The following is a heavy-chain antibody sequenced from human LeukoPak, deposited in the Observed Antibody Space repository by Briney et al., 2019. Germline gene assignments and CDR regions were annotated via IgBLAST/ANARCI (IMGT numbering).Heavy chain of an antibody. V-gene: IGHV3-74*01. CDR2: INSDGSST. Sequence: GGSLRLSCAASGFTFSSYWMHWVRQAPGKGQVWVSRINSDGSSTSYADSVKGRFTISRDNAKNTLYLQMNSLRAEDTAVYYCAREGTYCGGDCYSPYYYYYYMDVWGKGTTVTVSS. CDR3: AREGTYCGGDCYSPYYYYYYMDV. D-gene: IGHD2-21*02. CDR1: GFTFSSYW. J-gene: IGHJ6*03.